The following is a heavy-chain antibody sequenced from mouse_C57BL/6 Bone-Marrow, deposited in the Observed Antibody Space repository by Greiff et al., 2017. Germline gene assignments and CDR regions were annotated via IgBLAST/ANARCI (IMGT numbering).Heavy chain of an antibody. CDR3: ARNWDDGGIDY. CDR1: GYTFTGSW. D-gene: IGHD4-1*01. J-gene: IGHJ2*01. Sequence: VQRVESGAELMQPGASVKLSCKATGYTFTGSWIEWVKQRPGHGLEWIGEILPGSGSTNYNEKFKGKATFTADTSSNTAYMQLSSLTTEDSAIYYCARNWDDGGIDYWGQGTTLTGSS. CDR2: ILPGSGST. V-gene: IGHV1-9*01.